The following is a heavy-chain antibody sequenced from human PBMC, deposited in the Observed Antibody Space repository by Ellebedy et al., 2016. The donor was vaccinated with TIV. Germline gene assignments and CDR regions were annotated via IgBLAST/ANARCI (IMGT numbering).Heavy chain of an antibody. J-gene: IGHJ6*02. CDR1: GFNVSNYY. V-gene: IGHV3-53*05. D-gene: IGHD2-8*01. Sequence: GGSLRLSXAASGFNVSNYYMSWVRQAPGKGLEWVSVIYTAINTYYSDSVRGRFTISRDNSKNTIYLQMNSLRAEDTAVYFCARPHCTNTRCYLYLYGMDVWGQGTTVTVSS. CDR3: ARPHCTNTRCYLYLYGMDV. CDR2: IYTAINT.